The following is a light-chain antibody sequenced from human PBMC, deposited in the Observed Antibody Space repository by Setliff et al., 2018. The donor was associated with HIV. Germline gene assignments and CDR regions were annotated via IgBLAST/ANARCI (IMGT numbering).Light chain of an antibody. J-gene: IGLJ1*01. CDR2: DDS. CDR3: QVCDSSSDHPYV. CDR1: NIGSKS. V-gene: IGLV3-21*04. Sequence: SYELTQPPSVSVAPGKTARITCGGNNIGSKSVHWSQQKPGQAPVLVIYDDSDRPSGIPERFSGSNSGNTATLTISRVEAGDEADYYCQVCDSSSDHPYVFGTGTKGTVL.